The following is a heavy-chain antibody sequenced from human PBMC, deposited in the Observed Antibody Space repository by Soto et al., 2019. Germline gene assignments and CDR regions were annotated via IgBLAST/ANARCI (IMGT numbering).Heavy chain of an antibody. J-gene: IGHJ4*02. D-gene: IGHD2-15*01. CDR2: IYYSGST. CDR1: GGSISSSSYY. V-gene: IGHV4-39*01. Sequence: QLQLQESGPGLVKPSETLSLTCTVSGGSISSSSYYWGWIRQPPGKGLEWIGSIYYSGSTYYNPSLKSRVPISVDTSKNQFSLKLSSVSAADTAMYYCARPYCSGGSCYSTGFWYFDYWGQGTLVTVSS. CDR3: ARPYCSGGSCYSTGFWYFDY.